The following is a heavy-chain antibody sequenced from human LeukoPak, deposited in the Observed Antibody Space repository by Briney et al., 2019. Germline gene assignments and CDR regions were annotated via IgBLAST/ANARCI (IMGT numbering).Heavy chain of an antibody. CDR3: AGDYFDY. CDR1: GFTFSCYT. CDR2: IGTSSTTI. Sequence: GGSLGLSCAASGFTFSCYTMNWVRQPPGKGLEWVSNIGTSSTTIYYADSVKGRFTISRDNAKNSLYLQMNSLRAEDTAVYYCAGDYFDYWGQGTLVTVSS. J-gene: IGHJ4*02. V-gene: IGHV3-48*04.